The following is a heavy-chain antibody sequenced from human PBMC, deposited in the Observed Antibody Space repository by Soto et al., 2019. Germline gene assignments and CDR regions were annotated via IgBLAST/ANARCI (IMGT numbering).Heavy chain of an antibody. CDR2: ISNSGGST. CDR1: GLTSSTYS. D-gene: IGHD2-2*01. CDR3: AKDGDIVVVPAAIPPKYFQH. J-gene: IGHJ1*01. V-gene: IGHV3-23*01. Sequence: PGGSLRLSCVASGLTSSTYSMNWVRQAPGKGLEWVSVISNSGGSTYYADSVKGRFTISRDNSKNTLYLQMNSLRAEDTAVYYCAKDGDIVVVPAAIPPKYFQHWGQGTLVTVSS.